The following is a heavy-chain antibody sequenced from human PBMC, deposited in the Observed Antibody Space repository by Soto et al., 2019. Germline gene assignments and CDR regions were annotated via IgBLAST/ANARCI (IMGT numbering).Heavy chain of an antibody. CDR2: INQDGSQK. Sequence: GGSLRLSCAASRFTFSRFWMTWVRQAPGKGLEWVANINQDGSQKYYVDSVKGRFTISRDNAKNSLYLQMNSLRAEDTAVYYCARDGDPLKWIQLWGYRVDFDYWGQGTLVTVSS. CDR3: ARDGDPLKWIQLWGYRVDFDY. CDR1: RFTFSRFW. J-gene: IGHJ4*02. D-gene: IGHD5-18*01. V-gene: IGHV3-7*01.